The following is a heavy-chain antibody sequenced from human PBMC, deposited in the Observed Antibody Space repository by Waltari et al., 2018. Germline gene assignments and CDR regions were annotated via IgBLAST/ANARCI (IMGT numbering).Heavy chain of an antibody. CDR3: ARAVGEWLLYNYYYYYMDV. CDR2: INHSGST. V-gene: IGHV4-34*01. D-gene: IGHD3-3*01. Sequence: QVQLQQWDAGLLKPSETLSLTCAVYGGSFSGYYWSWIRQPPGKGLEWIGEINHSGSTNYNPSLKSRVTISVDTSKNQFSLKLSSVTAADTAVYYCARAVGEWLLYNYYYYYMDVWGKGTTVTVSS. J-gene: IGHJ6*03. CDR1: GGSFSGYY.